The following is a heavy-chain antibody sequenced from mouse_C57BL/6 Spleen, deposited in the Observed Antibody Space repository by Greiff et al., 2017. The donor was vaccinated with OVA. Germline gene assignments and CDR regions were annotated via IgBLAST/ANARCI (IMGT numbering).Heavy chain of an antibody. D-gene: IGHD2-1*01. CDR3: ARKDGNGAMDY. CDR1: GFTFSDYG. J-gene: IGHJ4*01. Sequence: EVQLVESGGGLVKPGGSLKLSCAASGFTFSDYGMHWVRQAPEKGLEWVAYISSGSSTIYYADTVKGRFTISRDNAKNTLFLQMTSLRSEDTAMYYCARKDGNGAMDYWGQGTSVTVSS. V-gene: IGHV5-17*01. CDR2: ISSGSSTI.